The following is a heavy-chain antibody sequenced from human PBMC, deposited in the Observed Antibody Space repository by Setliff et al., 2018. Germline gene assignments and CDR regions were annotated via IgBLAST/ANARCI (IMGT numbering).Heavy chain of an antibody. V-gene: IGHV4-59*02. D-gene: IGHD5-18*01. CDR3: ARDRTAYSYGLDV. Sequence: PSETLSLTCTVSGGSVSPYFWSWIRQPPGKGLQWIGYIYHNGNTNFNPSLKSRVNMSIDTSKNQFALSLKSVTAADTAVYYCARDRTAYSYGLDVWGQGTTVTVSS. J-gene: IGHJ6*02. CDR2: IYHNGNT. CDR1: GGSVSPYF.